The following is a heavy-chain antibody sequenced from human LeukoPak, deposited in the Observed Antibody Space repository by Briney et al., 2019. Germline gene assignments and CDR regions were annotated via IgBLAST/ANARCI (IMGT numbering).Heavy chain of an antibody. CDR2: IKQDGSDK. Sequence: GGSLRLSCAASGFTFSSYWMSWVRQTPGKGLEWVANIKQDGSDKYYVDSVKGRFTISRDNATNSLYLQMNSLRAEDTAVYYCARDYCSSTSCHDVFDIWGQGTMVTVSS. CDR3: ARDYCSSTSCHDVFDI. CDR1: GFTFSSYW. J-gene: IGHJ3*02. D-gene: IGHD2-2*01. V-gene: IGHV3-7*01.